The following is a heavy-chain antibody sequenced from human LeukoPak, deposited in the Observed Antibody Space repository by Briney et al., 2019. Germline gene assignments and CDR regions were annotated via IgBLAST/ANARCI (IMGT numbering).Heavy chain of an antibody. CDR1: GFTVTTKS. CDR3: ASARESCIGSTCYEYFHH. V-gene: IGHV3-53*01. J-gene: IGHJ1*01. Sequence: GGSLRLSCAASGFTVTTKSMAWVRQAPGRGLEWVSVFYSPGSTYYADSVRGRFTISRDNSLNTLILQMNSLRVEDTAVYYCASARESCIGSTCYEYFHHWGQGTPLTVSS. CDR2: FYSPGST. D-gene: IGHD2-2*01.